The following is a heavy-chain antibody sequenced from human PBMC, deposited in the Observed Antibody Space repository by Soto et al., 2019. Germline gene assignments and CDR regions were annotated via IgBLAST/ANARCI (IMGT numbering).Heavy chain of an antibody. CDR2: INVGNGNT. CDR1: GYTFTSYA. Sequence: QVQLVQSGAEVKKPGASVKVSCEASGYTFTSYAIHWVRQAPGQRLEWMGWINVGNGNTKYAQKFQGRVTMTTDTSTSTAYMELRSLRSDDTAVYYCAREPNYFDYWGQGTLVTVSS. J-gene: IGHJ4*02. V-gene: IGHV1-3*01. CDR3: AREPNYFDY.